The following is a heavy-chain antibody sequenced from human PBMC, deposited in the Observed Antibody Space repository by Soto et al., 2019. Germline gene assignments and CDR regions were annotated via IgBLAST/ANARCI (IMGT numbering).Heavy chain of an antibody. CDR3: ARELGSIAVAGILTRYFDY. J-gene: IGHJ4*02. Sequence: GASVKVSCKASGYTFTSYAMHWVRQAPGQRLEWMGWINAGNGNTKYSQKFQGRVTITRDTSASTAYMELSSLRSEDTAVYYCARELGSIAVAGILTRYFDYWGQGTLVTVSS. CDR2: INAGNGNT. D-gene: IGHD6-19*01. CDR1: GYTFTSYA. V-gene: IGHV1-3*01.